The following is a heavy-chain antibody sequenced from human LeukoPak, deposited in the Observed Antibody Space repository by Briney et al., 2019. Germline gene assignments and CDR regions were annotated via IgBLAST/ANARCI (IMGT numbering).Heavy chain of an antibody. CDR1: GYTFTSYY. Sequence: GASVKVSCKASGYTFTSYYMHWVRQAPGQGLEWMGWISAYNGNTNYAQKLQGRVTMTTDTSTSTAYMELRSLRSDDTAVYYCARDVSVRQQQEYGMDVWGQGTTVTVSS. CDR3: ARDVSVRQQQEYGMDV. CDR2: ISAYNGNT. J-gene: IGHJ6*02. D-gene: IGHD6-13*01. V-gene: IGHV1-18*04.